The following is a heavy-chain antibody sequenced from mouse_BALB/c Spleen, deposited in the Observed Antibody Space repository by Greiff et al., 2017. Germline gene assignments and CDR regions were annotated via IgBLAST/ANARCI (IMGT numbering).Heavy chain of an antibody. V-gene: IGHV1S30*01. CDR3: ARGDGNEGAMDY. D-gene: IGHD2-1*01. CDR2: ISPYNGAT. J-gene: IGHJ4*01. Sequence: EVQLQQSGPELVKTGASVKISCKASGYSFTGYYMHWVKQSHGKGLEWIGYISPYNGATSYNQKFKGKATFTVDTSSSTAYMQLNSLTSEDSAVYYCARGDGNEGAMDYWGQGTSVTVSA. CDR1: GYSFTGYY.